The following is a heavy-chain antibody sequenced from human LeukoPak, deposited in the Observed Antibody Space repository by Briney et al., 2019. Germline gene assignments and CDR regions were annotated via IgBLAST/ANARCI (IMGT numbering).Heavy chain of an antibody. CDR1: GYTFTGYY. CDR3: ARARPGSIVVVPAATRFDP. J-gene: IGHJ5*02. Sequence: ASVKVSCKASGYTFTGYYMHWVRQAPGQGLEWMGWINPNSGGTNYAQKFQGRVTMTRDTSISTAYMELSRLRSDDTAVYYCARARPGSIVVVPAATRFDPWGQGTLVTVSS. D-gene: IGHD2-2*01. CDR2: INPNSGGT. V-gene: IGHV1-2*02.